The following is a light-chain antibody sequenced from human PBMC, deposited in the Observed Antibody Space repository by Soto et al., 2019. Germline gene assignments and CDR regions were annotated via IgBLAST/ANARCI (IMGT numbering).Light chain of an antibody. CDR3: GASDSSLSAYV. Sequence: QSVLTQPPSVSAAPGQKVTISCSGSSSNIGGNSVSWYQQLPGTAPKLLIYDDDNRPSGIPDRFSGSKSGTSATLGIAGLQTGDEADYYCGASDSSLSAYVFGIGTKVTVL. J-gene: IGLJ1*01. CDR2: DDD. V-gene: IGLV1-51*01. CDR1: SSNIGGNS.